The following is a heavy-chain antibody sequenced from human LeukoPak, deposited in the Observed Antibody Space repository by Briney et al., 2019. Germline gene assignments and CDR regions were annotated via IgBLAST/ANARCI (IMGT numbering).Heavy chain of an antibody. Sequence: SVKVSCKASGGTFSSYAISWVRQAPGQGLEWMGRIIPIFGTANYAQKFQGRVTITTDESTSTAYMELSSLRSEDTAVYYCARDRGPYYYDSSGCYGYWGQGTLVTVSS. D-gene: IGHD3-22*01. CDR1: GGTFSSYA. CDR2: IIPIFGTA. V-gene: IGHV1-69*05. J-gene: IGHJ4*02. CDR3: ARDRGPYYYDSSGCYGY.